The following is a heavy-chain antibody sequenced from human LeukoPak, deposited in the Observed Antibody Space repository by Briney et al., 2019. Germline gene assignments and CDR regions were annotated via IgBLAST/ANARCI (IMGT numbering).Heavy chain of an antibody. CDR2: IIPLFGTA. D-gene: IGHD3-22*01. CDR3: ARWRGYDSSGHYS. CDR1: GGIFSSYA. Sequence: ASVKVTCKASGGIFSSYAISWVRQAPGQGREWMGGIIPLFGTANYAQKLQGRDTITTDESTSTAYMGLSSLRSEDTAVYYCARWRGYDSSGHYSWGQGTLVTVSS. V-gene: IGHV1-69*05. J-gene: IGHJ4*02.